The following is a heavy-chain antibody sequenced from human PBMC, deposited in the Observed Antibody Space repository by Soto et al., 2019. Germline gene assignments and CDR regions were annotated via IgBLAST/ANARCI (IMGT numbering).Heavy chain of an antibody. J-gene: IGHJ5*02. Sequence: PGGSVRLSCAASGFTFSDYYMSWIRQAPGKGLEWVSYISSSSSYTNYADSVKGRFTISRDNAKNSLYLQMNSLRAEDTAVYYCARAVNSSSFEYWFDPWGQGTLVTVSS. CDR1: GFTFSDYY. V-gene: IGHV3-11*03. CDR2: ISSSSSYT. CDR3: ARAVNSSSFEYWFDP. D-gene: IGHD6-13*01.